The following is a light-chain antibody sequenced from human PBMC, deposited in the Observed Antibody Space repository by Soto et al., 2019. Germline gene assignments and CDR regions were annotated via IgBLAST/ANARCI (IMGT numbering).Light chain of an antibody. J-gene: IGLJ2*01. V-gene: IGLV2-14*03. CDR1: RSDVGGYDY. CDR3: TSYTGGSTLVV. Sequence: QSALTQPASVSGSLGQSIPISCTGTRSDVGGYDYVSWYQHRPGEAPKLMIYDVSLRPSGVSYRFSGSKSGNTASLAISGLQAEDEGDYYCTSYTGGSTLVVFGGGTKLTVL. CDR2: DVS.